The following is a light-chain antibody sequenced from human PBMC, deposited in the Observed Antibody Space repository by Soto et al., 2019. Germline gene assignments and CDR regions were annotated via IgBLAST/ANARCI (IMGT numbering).Light chain of an antibody. V-gene: IGKV3-20*01. J-gene: IGKJ4*01. Sequence: EIVLTQSPGTLSLSPGERATLSCGASQSVNSNSLAWYQQTPGQAPRLLFYAASNRASNVPDRFSASGSGTDFTLTISRLEPEDFAVYHCQQYGSSPLPFGGGTKVEIK. CDR3: QQYGSSPLP. CDR1: QSVNSNS. CDR2: AAS.